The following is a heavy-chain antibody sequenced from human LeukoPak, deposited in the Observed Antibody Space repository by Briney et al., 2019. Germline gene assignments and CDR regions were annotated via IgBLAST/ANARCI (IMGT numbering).Heavy chain of an antibody. V-gene: IGHV4-39*07. J-gene: IGHJ4*02. D-gene: IGHD3-10*01. Sequence: PSETLSLTCTVSGGSISSSSYYWGWIRQPPGKGLEWIGSIYYSGSTYYNPSLKSRVTISVDTSKNQFSLKLSSVTAADTAVYYCARDRSYYYGSGSSIDYWGQGTLVTVSS. CDR2: IYYSGST. CDR1: GGSISSSSYY. CDR3: ARDRSYYYGSGSSIDY.